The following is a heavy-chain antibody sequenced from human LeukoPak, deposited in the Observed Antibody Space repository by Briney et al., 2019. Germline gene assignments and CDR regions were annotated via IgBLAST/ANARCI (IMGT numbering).Heavy chain of an antibody. CDR3: ARGRRGYCSGGSCRNWFDP. V-gene: IGHV4-34*01. Sequence: SETLSLTCTVSGGSINNYYWSWIRQPPGKGLEWIGEINHSGSTNYNPSLKSRVTISVDTSKNQFSLKLSSVTAADTAVYYCARGRRGYCSGGSCRNWFDPWGQGTLVTVSS. D-gene: IGHD2-15*01. CDR2: INHSGST. J-gene: IGHJ5*02. CDR1: GGSINNYY.